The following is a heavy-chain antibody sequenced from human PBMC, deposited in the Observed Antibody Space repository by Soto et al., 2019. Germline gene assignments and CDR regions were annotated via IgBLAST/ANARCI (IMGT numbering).Heavy chain of an antibody. CDR3: ARGWGSGWSRRGLDV. J-gene: IGHJ3*01. CDR1: GLICLYW. V-gene: IGHV3-7*01. CDR2: INQDGSGK. Sequence: GGSLRLSCAASGLICLYWMTWVRPAPGKGLEWVATINQDGSGKYYVDSLKSRLTNSRDNAKNSLYLQMDSLRDEDTAVYYCARGWGSGWSRRGLDVWGQGTMVTVSS. D-gene: IGHD6-19*01.